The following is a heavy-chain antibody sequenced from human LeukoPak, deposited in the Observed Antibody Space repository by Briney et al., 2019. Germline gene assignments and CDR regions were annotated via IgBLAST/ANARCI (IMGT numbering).Heavy chain of an antibody. D-gene: IGHD4-17*01. J-gene: IGHJ4*02. CDR3: ARDRGDYGDYVRGDY. CDR2: ISAYNGNT. CDR1: GYTFTSYG. Sequence: ASVKVSCKASGYTFTSYGVSWARQAPGQGLEWMGWISAYNGNTNYAQKLQGRVTMDTDTSTSTAYMELRSLRSDDTAVYYCARDRGDYGDYVRGDYWGQGTLVTVSS. V-gene: IGHV1-18*01.